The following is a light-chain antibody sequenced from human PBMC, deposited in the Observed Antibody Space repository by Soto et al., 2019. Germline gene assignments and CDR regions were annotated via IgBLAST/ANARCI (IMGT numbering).Light chain of an antibody. CDR1: SSDVSRYNY. CDR2: EVT. Sequence: QSVLTQPPSASGSPGQSVTISCTGTSSDVSRYNYVSWYQQNPGKAPKLMIYEVTKRPSGVPDRFSGSKSGNTASLTVSGLQAEDEADYYCSSYAGNNNLIFGGGTKVTVL. CDR3: SSYAGNNNLI. V-gene: IGLV2-8*01. J-gene: IGLJ2*01.